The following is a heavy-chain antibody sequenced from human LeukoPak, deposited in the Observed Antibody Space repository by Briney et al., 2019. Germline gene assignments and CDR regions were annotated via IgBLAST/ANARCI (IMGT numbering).Heavy chain of an antibody. Sequence: SVKVSCKASGGTFSSYAISWVRQAPGQGLEWMGGIIPIFGTANYAQKFQGRDTITTDESTSTAYMELSSLRSEDTAVYYCVRGRQLWLFDYWGQGTLVTVSS. CDR1: GGTFSSYA. D-gene: IGHD5-18*01. J-gene: IGHJ4*02. CDR3: VRGRQLWLFDY. V-gene: IGHV1-69*05. CDR2: IIPIFGTA.